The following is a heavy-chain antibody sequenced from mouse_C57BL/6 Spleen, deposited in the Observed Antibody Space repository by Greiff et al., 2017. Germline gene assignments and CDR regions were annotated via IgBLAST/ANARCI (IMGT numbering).Heavy chain of an antibody. J-gene: IGHJ2*01. CDR1: GYSITSGYY. V-gene: IGHV3-6*01. Sequence: EVKLVESGPGLVKPSQSLSLTCSVTGYSITSGYYWNWIRQIPGNKLEWMGYISYDGSNNYNPSLKNRISITRDTSKNQFFLKLNSVTTEDTATYYCARGYDYGENYFDYWGQGTTLTVSS. CDR2: ISYDGSN. D-gene: IGHD2-4*01. CDR3: ARGYDYGENYFDY.